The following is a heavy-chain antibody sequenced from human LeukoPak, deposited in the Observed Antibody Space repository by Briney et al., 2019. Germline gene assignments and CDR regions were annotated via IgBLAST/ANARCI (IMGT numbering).Heavy chain of an antibody. CDR2: IYYSGST. Sequence: PSETLSLTCTVSGGSISSGDYYWSWIRQPPGKGLEWIGYIYYSGSTYYNPSLKSRVTISVDTSKNQFSLKLSSVTAADTAVYYCARGYSSSLMSFDYWGQGTLVTVSS. CDR1: GGSISSGDYY. V-gene: IGHV4-30-4*01. J-gene: IGHJ4*02. D-gene: IGHD6-13*01. CDR3: ARGYSSSLMSFDY.